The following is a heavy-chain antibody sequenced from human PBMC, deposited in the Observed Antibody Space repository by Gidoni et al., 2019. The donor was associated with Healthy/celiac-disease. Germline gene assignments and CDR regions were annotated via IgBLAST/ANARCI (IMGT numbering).Heavy chain of an antibody. Sequence: QVQLVESGGGVVQPGRSLSLSCAASGFTFSSYGMHWVRRAPGKGLEWVAVISYDGSNKYYADSVKGRFTISRDNSKNTLYLQMNSLRAEDTAVYYCAKDLDRNPYYDFPPVRPYYYYYMDVWGKGTTVTVSS. CDR1: GFTFSSYG. V-gene: IGHV3-30*18. J-gene: IGHJ6*03. D-gene: IGHD3-3*01. CDR3: AKDLDRNPYYDFPPVRPYYYYYMDV. CDR2: ISYDGSNK.